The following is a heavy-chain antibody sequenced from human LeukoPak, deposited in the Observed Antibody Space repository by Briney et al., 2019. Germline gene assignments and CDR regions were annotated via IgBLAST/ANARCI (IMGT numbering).Heavy chain of an antibody. V-gene: IGHV3-23*01. D-gene: IGHD6-13*01. CDR2: ISGSGGST. Sequence: GGSLRLSCAASGFTFSSYAMSWVRQAPGKGLEWVSAISGSGGSTYYADSVKGRFTISRDNSKNTLYLQMNSLRAEDTAVYYCASGVYSSSWYPGGFDYWGQGTLVTVSS. J-gene: IGHJ4*02. CDR1: GFTFSSYA. CDR3: ASGVYSSSWYPGGFDY.